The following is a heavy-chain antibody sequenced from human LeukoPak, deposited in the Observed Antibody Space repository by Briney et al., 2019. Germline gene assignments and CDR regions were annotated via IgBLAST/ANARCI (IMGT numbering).Heavy chain of an antibody. CDR1: GYTFTSYA. Sequence: GASVKVSCKASGYTFTSYAMHWVRQAPGQRLEWMGWINAGNGNTKYSQEFQGRVTITRDTSASTAYMELSSLRAEDTAVYYCARNTAARDHFDYWGQGTLVTVSS. CDR2: INAGNGNT. CDR3: ARNTAARDHFDY. V-gene: IGHV1-3*03. D-gene: IGHD6-6*01. J-gene: IGHJ4*02.